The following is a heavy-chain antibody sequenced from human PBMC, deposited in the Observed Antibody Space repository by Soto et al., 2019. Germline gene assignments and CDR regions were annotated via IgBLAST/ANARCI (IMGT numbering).Heavy chain of an antibody. J-gene: IGHJ6*02. CDR1: GGTFSSYA. CDR2: IIPIFGTA. CDR3: ASNSETIFGVVIINIPMDF. Sequence: QVQLMQSGAEVKKPGSSVKVSCKASGGTFSSYAISWVRQAPGQGLEWMGGIIPIFGTANYAKKFQGRVTITADESTSAAYVELSSLRSEDTAVYYCASNSETIFGVVIINIPMDFWGQGTTVTVSS. D-gene: IGHD3-3*01. V-gene: IGHV1-69*12.